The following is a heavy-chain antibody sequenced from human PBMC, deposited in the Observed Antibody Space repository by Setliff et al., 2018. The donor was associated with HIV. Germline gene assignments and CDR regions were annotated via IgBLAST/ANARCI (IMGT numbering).Heavy chain of an antibody. CDR1: GDTLSSYA. D-gene: IGHD3-22*01. J-gene: IGHJ5*02. V-gene: IGHV1-69*13. CDR3: AKCSEMLGTPATSSGYYCGWFDP. CDR2: IIPIFGTA. Sequence: GASVKVSCKTSGDTLSSYAITWVRQAPGQGLEWMGRIIPIFGTADYAQKFQGRVTLTADESTSIAYMELNSLRSDDTAVYYCAKCSEMLGTPATSSGYYCGWFDPWGQGTLVTAPQ.